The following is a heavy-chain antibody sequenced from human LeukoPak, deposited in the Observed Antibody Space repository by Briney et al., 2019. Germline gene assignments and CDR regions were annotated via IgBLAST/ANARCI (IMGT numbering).Heavy chain of an antibody. Sequence: GASVKVSCKASGYTFTGYYIHWVRQAPGQGLEWMGWINPNSGGTNYAQKFQGRVTMTRDTSISTAHMDLSRLRSDDTAVYYCARGSIVGATFDYFDYWGQGTLVTVSS. J-gene: IGHJ4*02. D-gene: IGHD1-26*01. CDR1: GYTFTGYY. CDR3: ARGSIVGATFDYFDY. CDR2: INPNSGGT. V-gene: IGHV1-2*02.